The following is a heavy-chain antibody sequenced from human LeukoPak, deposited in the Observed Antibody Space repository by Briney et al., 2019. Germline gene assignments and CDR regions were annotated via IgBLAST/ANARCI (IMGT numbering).Heavy chain of an antibody. D-gene: IGHD6-13*01. Sequence: GASVKVSCKASGGTFSSYAISWVRQAPGQGLEWMGIINPSGGSTSYAQKFQGRVTMTRDMSTSTVYMELSSLRSEDTAVYYCARKQQPHAFDIWGQGTMVTVSS. CDR3: ARKQQPHAFDI. CDR1: GGTFSSYA. V-gene: IGHV1-46*01. CDR2: INPSGGST. J-gene: IGHJ3*02.